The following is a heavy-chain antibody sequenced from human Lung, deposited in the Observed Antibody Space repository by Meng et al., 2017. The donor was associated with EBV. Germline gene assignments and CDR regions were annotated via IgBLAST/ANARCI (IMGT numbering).Heavy chain of an antibody. J-gene: IGHJ4*02. CDR3: ARVEVGITSRDH. Sequence: QLVQSGAEGKKPGASVKVSCTASGYTFTAYYIHWVRQAPGQGLEWMGWISAYNGNTNYAQTLQGRLTMTTDTSTSTAYMELRSLRSDDTAVYYCARVEVGITSRDHWGQGTLVTVSS. D-gene: IGHD1-26*01. CDR1: GYTFTAYY. CDR2: ISAYNGNT. V-gene: IGHV1-18*04.